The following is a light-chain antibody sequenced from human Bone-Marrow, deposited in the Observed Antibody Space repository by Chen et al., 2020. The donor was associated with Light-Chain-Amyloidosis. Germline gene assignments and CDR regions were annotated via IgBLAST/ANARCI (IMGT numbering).Light chain of an antibody. CDR3: QQSYSLPLT. Sequence: DIRLTQSPYSLSASVGDKITISCRTSHHVENYLNWYQQKPGTAPKLLIFLASRLQSGVPSRFSGRGSGTSFTLPIDNLQPEDFATYYCQQSYSLPLTFGGGTKV. CDR2: LAS. V-gene: IGKV1-39*01. CDR1: HHVENY. J-gene: IGKJ4*02.